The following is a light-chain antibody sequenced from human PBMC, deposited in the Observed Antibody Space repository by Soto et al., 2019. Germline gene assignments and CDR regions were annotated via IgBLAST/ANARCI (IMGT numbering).Light chain of an antibody. J-gene: IGKJ1*01. CDR3: HQYESSPQT. CDR1: QSVSSY. V-gene: IGKV3-20*01. CDR2: GAS. Sequence: VVVSLSPAPLSVSPGDRATLSCRASQSVSSYLAWYQQKPGQAPRLLIYGASNRATGIPARFSGSGSGTDFTLTISRLEPEDFAVYYCHQYESSPQTFGQGTKVDIK.